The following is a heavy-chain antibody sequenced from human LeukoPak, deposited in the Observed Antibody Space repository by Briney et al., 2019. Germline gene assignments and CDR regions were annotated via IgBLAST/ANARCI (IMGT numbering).Heavy chain of an antibody. D-gene: IGHD1-26*01. CDR2: TSTSGGSA. V-gene: IGHV3-23*01. Sequence: GGSLRLSCAASGFTFSNNAMSWVRQAPGKELEWVSATSTSGGSAYYADSVKGRFTISRDNSKNTLYLQMDSLRADDTAVYYCARYSGSYYYPPAWDLWGQGTLVTVS. J-gene: IGHJ4*02. CDR3: ARYSGSYYYPPAWDL. CDR1: GFTFSNNA.